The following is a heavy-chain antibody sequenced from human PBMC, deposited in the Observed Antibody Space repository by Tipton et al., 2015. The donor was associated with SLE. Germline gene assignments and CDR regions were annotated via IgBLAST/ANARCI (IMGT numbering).Heavy chain of an antibody. Sequence: SLRLSCAASGFTFSSYTINWVRQAPGKGLEWVSGIGWNSGSIGYADSVKGRFTISRDNAKDSLYLQMNSLRVEDTALYYCARDRGGLVDTGMIEYWGQGTLVTVSS. CDR1: GFTFSSYT. D-gene: IGHD5-18*01. CDR2: IGWNSGSI. J-gene: IGHJ4*02. CDR3: ARDRGGLVDTGMIEY. V-gene: IGHV3-9*01.